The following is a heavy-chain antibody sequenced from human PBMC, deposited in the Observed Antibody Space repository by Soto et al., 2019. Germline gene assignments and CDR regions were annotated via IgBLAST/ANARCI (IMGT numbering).Heavy chain of an antibody. D-gene: IGHD6-6*01. CDR1: GFTFSSYA. CDR2: ISGSGGST. Sequence: GGSLRLSCAASGFTFSSYAMSWVRQAPGKGLEWVSAISGSGGSTYYADSVKGRFTNSRDNSKNTLYLQMNSLRAEDTAVYYCAKLKPDGQLVEGWFDPWGQGTLVTVSS. V-gene: IGHV3-23*01. CDR3: AKLKPDGQLVEGWFDP. J-gene: IGHJ5*02.